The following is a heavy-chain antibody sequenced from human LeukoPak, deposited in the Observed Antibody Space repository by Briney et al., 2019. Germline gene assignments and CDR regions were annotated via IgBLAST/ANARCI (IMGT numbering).Heavy chain of an antibody. Sequence: GGSLRLSCAASGFTFSSYAMSWVRQASGKGLEWVSAISGSGGSTYYADSVKGRFTISRDNSKNTLYLQMNSLRAEDTAVYYCAKGVVEDYYYNYYMDVWGKGTTVTVSS. D-gene: IGHD2-15*01. V-gene: IGHV3-23*01. CDR2: ISGSGGST. CDR1: GFTFSSYA. CDR3: AKGVVEDYYYNYYMDV. J-gene: IGHJ6*03.